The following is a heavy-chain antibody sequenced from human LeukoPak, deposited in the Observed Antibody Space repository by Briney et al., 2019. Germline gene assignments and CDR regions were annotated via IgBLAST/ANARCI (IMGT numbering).Heavy chain of an antibody. D-gene: IGHD5-18*01. CDR2: IYYSGST. J-gene: IGHJ4*02. V-gene: IGHV4-39*07. Sequence: PSETLSLTCTVSGGSISSSSYYWGWIRQPPGKGLEWIGSIYYSGSTNYNPSLKSRVTISVDTSKNQFSLKLSSVTAADTAVYYCARGPPPRYSYGYYFDYWGQGTLVTVSS. CDR3: ARGPPPRYSYGYYFDY. CDR1: GGSISSSSYY.